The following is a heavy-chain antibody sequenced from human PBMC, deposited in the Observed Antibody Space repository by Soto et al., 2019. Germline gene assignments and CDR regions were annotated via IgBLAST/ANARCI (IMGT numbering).Heavy chain of an antibody. Sequence: GESLKISCKGSGYSFTSYWISWVRQMPGKGLEWMGRIDPSDSYTNYSPSFQGHVTISADKSICTAYLQWSSLKASDTAMYYCARIMRIAAPYGMDVWGQGTTVTVSS. J-gene: IGHJ6*02. CDR1: GYSFTSYW. CDR3: ARIMRIAAPYGMDV. V-gene: IGHV5-10-1*01. CDR2: IDPSDSYT. D-gene: IGHD6-6*01.